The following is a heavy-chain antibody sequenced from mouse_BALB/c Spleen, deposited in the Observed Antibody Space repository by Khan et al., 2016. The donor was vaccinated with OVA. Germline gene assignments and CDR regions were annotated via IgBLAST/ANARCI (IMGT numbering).Heavy chain of an antibody. Sequence: QVQLKQSGPGLVQPSQSLSITCTVSGFSLTSYGIHWVRQSPGKGLEWLGVIWSGGSTDYDAAFISRLSISKDNSKSQVFFKMNSLQGNDTAIYYCARNYDYDEGLVYWGQGTLVTGSA. D-gene: IGHD2-4*01. V-gene: IGHV2-2*02. J-gene: IGHJ3*01. CDR3: ARNYDYDEGLVY. CDR2: IWSGGST. CDR1: GFSLTSYG.